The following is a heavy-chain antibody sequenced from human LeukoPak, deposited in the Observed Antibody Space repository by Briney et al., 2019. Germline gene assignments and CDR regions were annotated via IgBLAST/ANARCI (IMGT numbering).Heavy chain of an antibody. CDR2: IWYDGSNK. V-gene: IGHV3-33*01. J-gene: IGHJ4*02. D-gene: IGHD3-3*01. CDR3: ARGAAWSGYYTFDY. Sequence: PGGSLRLSCAASGFTFSSYGMHWVRQAPGKGLEWVAVIWYDGSNKYYADSVKGRFTISRDTSKNTLYLQMDSLRAEDTAVYYCARGAAWSGYYTFDYWGQGALVTVSS. CDR1: GFTFSSYG.